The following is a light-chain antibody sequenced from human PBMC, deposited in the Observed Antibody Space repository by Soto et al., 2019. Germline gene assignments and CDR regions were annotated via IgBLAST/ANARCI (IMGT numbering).Light chain of an antibody. CDR1: QTVGIN. CDR3: QHYNSYSEA. J-gene: IGKJ1*01. Sequence: IVMTHSPATLSVSPGEIATLSCRVSQTVGINLAWYQQKLGQAPRLLIYGASTRATDIPARFSGSGSGTEFTLTISSLQPDDFATYYCQHYNSYSEAFGQGTKVDIK. V-gene: IGKV3-15*01. CDR2: GAS.